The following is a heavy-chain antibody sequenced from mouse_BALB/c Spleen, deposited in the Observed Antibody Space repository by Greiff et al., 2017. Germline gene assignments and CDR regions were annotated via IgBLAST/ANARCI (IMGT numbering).Heavy chain of an antibody. D-gene: IGHD2-4*01. V-gene: IGHV5-6-5*01. CDR3: ARGPPYDYDEGAWFAY. J-gene: IGHJ3*01. CDR2: ISSGGST. CDR1: GFTFSSYA. Sequence: EVKLVESGGGLVKPGGSLKLSCAASGFTFSSYAMSWVRQTPEKRLEWVASISSGGSTYYPDSVKGRFTISRDNARNILYLQMSSLRSEDTAMYYCARGPPYDYDEGAWFAYWGQGTLVTVSA.